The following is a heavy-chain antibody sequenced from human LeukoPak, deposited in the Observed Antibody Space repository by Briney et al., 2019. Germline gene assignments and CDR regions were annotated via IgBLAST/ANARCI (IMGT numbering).Heavy chain of an antibody. Sequence: ASVTVSCKASGYTFTSYGISWVRQAPGQGLEWMGWISAYNGNTNYAQKLQGRVTMTTDTSTSTAYMELRSLRSDDTAVYYCARDAPHYYYYYGMDVWGQGTTVTVSS. CDR3: ARDAPHYYYYYGMDV. CDR2: ISAYNGNT. V-gene: IGHV1-18*01. J-gene: IGHJ6*02. CDR1: GYTFTSYG.